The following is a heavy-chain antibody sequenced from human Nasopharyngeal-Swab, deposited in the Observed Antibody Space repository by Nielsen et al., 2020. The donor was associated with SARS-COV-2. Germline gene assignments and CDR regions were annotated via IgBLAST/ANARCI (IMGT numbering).Heavy chain of an antibody. J-gene: IGHJ4*02. CDR3: AKSPPYYYDSSGYYDY. CDR1: GFTFGSYA. D-gene: IGHD3-22*01. Sequence: GESLKISCAASGFTFGSYAMSWVRQAPGKGLEWVSAISGSGGSTYYADSVKGRFTISRDNSKNTLYLQMNSLRAEDTAVYYCAKSPPYYYDSSGYYDYWGQGTLVTVSS. CDR2: ISGSGGST. V-gene: IGHV3-23*01.